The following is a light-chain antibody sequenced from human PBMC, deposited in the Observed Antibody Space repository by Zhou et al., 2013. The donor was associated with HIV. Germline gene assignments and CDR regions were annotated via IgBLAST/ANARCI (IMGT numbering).Light chain of an antibody. CDR3: QQYYSTPYT. CDR2: AAS. CDR1: QSIKTY. V-gene: IGKV1-39*01. J-gene: IGKJ2*01. Sequence: DIQMTQSPSSLSASVGDRVTIICRASQSIKTYLNWYQQKPGKAPKLLIYAASSLQSGVPSRFSGSGSGTDYALTISSLQPEDFATYYCQQYYSTPYTFGQGTKLEIK.